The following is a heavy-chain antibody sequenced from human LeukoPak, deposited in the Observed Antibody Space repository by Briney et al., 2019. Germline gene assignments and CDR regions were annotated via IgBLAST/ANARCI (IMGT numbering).Heavy chain of an antibody. D-gene: IGHD6-13*01. CDR1: GGSISSYY. J-gene: IGHJ4*02. V-gene: IGHV4-4*07. CDR3: ARSLAVADSPDFDS. Sequence: SETLSLTCTVSGGSISSYYWSRIRQPAGKGLEWIGRIYTSGSTNYNPSLKSRVTMSVDTSKNQFSLKLSSVTAADTAVYYCARSLAVADSPDFDSWGQGTLVTVSS. CDR2: IYTSGST.